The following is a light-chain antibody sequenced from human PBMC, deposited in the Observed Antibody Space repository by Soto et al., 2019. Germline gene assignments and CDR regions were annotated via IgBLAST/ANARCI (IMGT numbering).Light chain of an antibody. CDR1: QSVNIN. CDR3: QQSKDWPPLP. CDR2: GAS. J-gene: IGKJ4*01. V-gene: IGKV3D-15*01. Sequence: EIVMTQSPVTLSASPGERVTLSCRASQSVNINLAWYQQRHGQAPRVLIYGASNRASGIPDKFSGSGHGTDFTLTISSLEPDDFALYFCQQSKDWPPLPFGGGTRVQIK.